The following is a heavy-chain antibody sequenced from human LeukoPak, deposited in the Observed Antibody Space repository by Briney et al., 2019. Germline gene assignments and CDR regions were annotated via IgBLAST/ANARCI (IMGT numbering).Heavy chain of an antibody. CDR2: IKEDGSEK. D-gene: IGHD3-16*02. Sequence: GGSLRLFCAASGFTFRSYWMNWVRQAPGKGLEWVANIKEDGSEKNYVDSVKGRFTISRDNAKNTLFLQMNSLRADDTAVYYCARDVSPSGYDYVWGSYRSSLDYWGQGTLVTVSS. V-gene: IGHV3-7*01. CDR1: GFTFRSYW. CDR3: ARDVSPSGYDYVWGSYRSSLDY. J-gene: IGHJ4*02.